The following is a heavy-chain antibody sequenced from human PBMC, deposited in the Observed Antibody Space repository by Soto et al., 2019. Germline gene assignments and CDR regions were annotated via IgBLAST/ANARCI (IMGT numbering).Heavy chain of an antibody. CDR3: AKDSNLIAVGGPSDY. V-gene: IGHV3-23*01. CDR2: ISGSGGST. Sequence: GGSLRLSCAASGFTFSSYAMSWVRQAPVKGLEWVSAISGSGGSTYYADSVKGRFTISRDNSKNTLYLQMNSLRADHTAVYYCAKDSNLIAVGGPSDYWGQGSLVTVSS. J-gene: IGHJ4*02. CDR1: GFTFSSYA. D-gene: IGHD6-19*01.